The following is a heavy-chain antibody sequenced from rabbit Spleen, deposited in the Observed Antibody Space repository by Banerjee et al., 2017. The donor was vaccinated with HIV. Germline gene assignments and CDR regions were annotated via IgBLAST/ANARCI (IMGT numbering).Heavy chain of an antibody. Sequence: QSLEESGGDLVKPGASLTLTCTASGFSFGSNYYMCWVHQAPGKGLEWIACIASGSSGYTYSATWATGRFTISKTSSTTVTLQMTSLTAADTATYFCARDTGTSFSTYGMDLWGPGTLVTVS. CDR1: GFSFGSNYY. CDR3: ARDTGTSFSTYGMDL. D-gene: IGHD8-1*01. CDR2: IASGSSGYT. J-gene: IGHJ6*01. V-gene: IGHV1S40*01.